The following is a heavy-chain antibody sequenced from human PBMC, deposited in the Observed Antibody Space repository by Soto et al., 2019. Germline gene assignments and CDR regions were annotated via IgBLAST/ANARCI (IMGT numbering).Heavy chain of an antibody. CDR1: GYTFTNYD. Sequence: ASVKVSCKASGYTFTNYDINWVRQATGQGPEYMGWINPNSGGTNYAQKFQGWVTMSRDTSISTAYMELSRLRSDDTAVYYCARDGRDSSGWFQDYYYYYGMDVWGRGTTVTVSS. V-gene: IGHV1-2*04. CDR3: ARDGRDSSGWFQDYYYYYGMDV. CDR2: INPNSGGT. J-gene: IGHJ6*02. D-gene: IGHD6-19*01.